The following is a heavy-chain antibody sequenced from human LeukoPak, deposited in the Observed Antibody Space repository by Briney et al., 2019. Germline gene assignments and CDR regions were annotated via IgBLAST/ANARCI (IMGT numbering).Heavy chain of an antibody. D-gene: IGHD2-2*01. J-gene: IGHJ6*02. Sequence: PGGSLRLSCAASGFTVSSNYMSWVRQAPGKGLKWVSVIYSGGSTYYADSVKGRFTISRDNSKNTLYLQMNSLRAEDTAVYYCAREYCSSTSCYLRYGMDVWGQGTTVTVSS. CDR2: IYSGGST. V-gene: IGHV3-53*01. CDR1: GFTVSSNY. CDR3: AREYCSSTSCYLRYGMDV.